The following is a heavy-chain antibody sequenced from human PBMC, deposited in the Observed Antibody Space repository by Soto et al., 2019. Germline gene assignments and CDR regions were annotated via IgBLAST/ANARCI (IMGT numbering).Heavy chain of an antibody. CDR3: ARSRLMVYDAFGI. CDR1: GYTFTSYY. V-gene: IGHV1-46*01. CDR2: INPSGGCT. Sequence: QVQLVQSGAEVKKPGASMKVSCNASGYTFTSYYMHWVRQAPGPGLEWMGVINPSGGCTSYAQKFQGRVTMTRDTFMSTVYIELSSLRSEDTAVYYCARSRLMVYDAFGIWGQGTMVTVSS. D-gene: IGHD2-8*01. J-gene: IGHJ3*02.